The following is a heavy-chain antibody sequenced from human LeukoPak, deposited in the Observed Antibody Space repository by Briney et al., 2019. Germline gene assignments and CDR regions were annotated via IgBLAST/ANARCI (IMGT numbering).Heavy chain of an antibody. CDR2: TYYDSKWYN. J-gene: IGHJ3*02. CDR3: ARGWARDGFNI. D-gene: IGHD6-13*01. V-gene: IGHV6-1*01. CDR1: GGSVSNNA. Sequence: PSQTLSLTCVISGGSVSNNAWNWVRQTPSGGLECLGRTYYDSKWYNHYAESVKSRISINPDTSKNQFSLQLNSVTPEDTAVYYCARGWARDGFNIWSQGTMVTVSS.